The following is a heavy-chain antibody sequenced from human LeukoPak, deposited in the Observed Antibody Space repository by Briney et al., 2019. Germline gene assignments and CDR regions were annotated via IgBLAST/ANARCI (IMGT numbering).Heavy chain of an antibody. CDR3: ARVEVLLSAFDI. CDR1: GYTFTSYG. J-gene: IGHJ3*02. D-gene: IGHD1-1*01. Sequence: ASVKVSCKASGYTFTSYGISWVRQAPGQGLEWMGWINPNSGGTNYAQKFQGRVTMTRDTSISTAYMELSRLRSDDTAVYYCARVEVLLSAFDIWGQGTMVTVSS. CDR2: INPNSGGT. V-gene: IGHV1-2*02.